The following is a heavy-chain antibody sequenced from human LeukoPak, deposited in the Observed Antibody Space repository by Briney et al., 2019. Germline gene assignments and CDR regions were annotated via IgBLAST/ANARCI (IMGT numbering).Heavy chain of an antibody. J-gene: IGHJ4*02. V-gene: IGHV3-15*01. Sequence: GGSLRLSCAASGFTFGSYNMNWVRQAPGKGLEWVGRIKSKTDGGTTDYAAPVKGRFTISRDDSKNTLYLQMNSLKTEDTAVYYCTTAGWYRREFDYWGQGTLVTVSS. CDR1: GFTFGSYN. CDR2: IKSKTDGGTT. D-gene: IGHD6-19*01. CDR3: TTAGWYRREFDY.